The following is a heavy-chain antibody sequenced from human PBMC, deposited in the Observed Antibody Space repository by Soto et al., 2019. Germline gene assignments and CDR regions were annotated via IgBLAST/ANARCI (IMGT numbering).Heavy chain of an antibody. Sequence: SETLSLTCSVSGASISSNDYYWSWIRQPPGKGLEWIGYTHYSGRTYYNPSLKSRVIISVDTSKNQFSLKLSSVTAADTAVYYCARDRNYYCSGTYYRDYYYGMDVWGQGATVTVSS. CDR3: ARDRNYYCSGTYYRDYYYGMDV. CDR2: THYSGRT. J-gene: IGHJ6*01. CDR1: GASISSNDYY. D-gene: IGHD3-10*01. V-gene: IGHV4-30-4*01.